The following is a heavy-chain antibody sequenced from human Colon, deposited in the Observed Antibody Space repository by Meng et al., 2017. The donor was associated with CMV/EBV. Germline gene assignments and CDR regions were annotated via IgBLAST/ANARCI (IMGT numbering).Heavy chain of an antibody. CDR1: GYTFTSYD. J-gene: IGHJ3*02. CDR2: MNPNSGNT. CDR3: ARQFAVVPPAHDAFDI. Sequence: ASVKVSCKASGYTFTSYDINWVRQATGQGLEWMGWMNPNSGNTGYAQKFQGRVTMTRDTSTNTAYMELRSLRSEDTAVYYCARQFAVVPPAHDAFDIWGLGTLVTVSS. V-gene: IGHV1-8*01. D-gene: IGHD3-16*01.